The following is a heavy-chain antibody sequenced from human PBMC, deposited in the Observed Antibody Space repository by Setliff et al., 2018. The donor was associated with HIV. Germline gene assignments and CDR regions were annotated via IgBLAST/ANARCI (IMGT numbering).Heavy chain of an antibody. CDR3: ARGPPFAY. CDR2: FHHSGSV. CDR1: GYSISTAYY. J-gene: IGHJ4*02. Sequence: PSETLSLTCAVSGYSISTAYYWGWIRQSPEKGLEWIGGFHHSGSVHYNPSLESRVIVSEDTSRDQFFLKLTSVTADDTAIYYCARGPPFAYWGQGLLVTVSS. V-gene: IGHV4-38-2*01.